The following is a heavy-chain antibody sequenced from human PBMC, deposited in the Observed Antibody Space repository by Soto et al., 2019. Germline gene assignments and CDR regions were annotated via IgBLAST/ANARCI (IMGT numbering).Heavy chain of an antibody. Sequence: VGSLRLSCAASGFTFSSNAMTWVRQAPGKGLEWVSGISGSGGSTYYADSVKGRFTISRDNSKNTLYLQMISLRAEDTAVYFCAKGPDPWGATRPDTWGQGTTVTVSS. CDR1: GFTFSSNA. CDR2: ISGSGGST. V-gene: IGHV3-23*01. D-gene: IGHD3-16*01. CDR3: AKGPDPWGATRPDT. J-gene: IGHJ6*02.